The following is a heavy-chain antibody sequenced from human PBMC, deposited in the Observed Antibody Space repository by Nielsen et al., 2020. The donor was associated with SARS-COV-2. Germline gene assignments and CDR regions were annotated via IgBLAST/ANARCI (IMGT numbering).Heavy chain of an antibody. J-gene: IGHJ6*02. CDR3: ASVQQLVPGSYYYYGMDV. Sequence: GGSLRLSCAASGFTFDDYGMSGVPKAPGKGLEWVSGINWNGGSTGYADSVKGRFTISRDNAKTSLYLQMNSLKAEDTALYHCASVQQLVPGSYYYYGMDVWGQGTTVTVSS. CDR1: GFTFDDYG. CDR2: INWNGGST. V-gene: IGHV3-20*01. D-gene: IGHD6-6*01.